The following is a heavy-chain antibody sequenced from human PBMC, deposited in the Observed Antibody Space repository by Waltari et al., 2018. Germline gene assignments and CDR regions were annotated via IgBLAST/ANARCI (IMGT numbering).Heavy chain of an antibody. CDR2: IYYNGRT. J-gene: IGHJ5*02. Sequence: QLQLQESGPGAVKPSETLSLTCTVSGGSISLSSHYWDCIRQPPGKGLEWIGSIYYNGRTYYNSSLKTRVSMSVDTSRNQFSLNLNSVTAADTAVYYCARGGAPDGWFDPWGQGTLVNVSS. V-gene: IGHV4-39*07. CDR1: GGSISLSSHY. CDR3: ARGGAPDGWFDP.